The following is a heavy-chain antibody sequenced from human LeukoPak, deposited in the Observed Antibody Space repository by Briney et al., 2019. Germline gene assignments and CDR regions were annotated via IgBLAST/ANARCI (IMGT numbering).Heavy chain of an antibody. CDR1: GDSTGSGSYC. J-gene: IGHJ4*02. CDR2: LCYTGNT. CDR3: ARRRGYSSYSD. D-gene: IGHD3-3*01. V-gene: IGHV4-39*01. Sequence: PSETLSLTCTVSGDSTGSGSYCWGWIRQPPGKGLEWIGNLCYTGNTYYNPSLKSRVTILVDMSKNQFSLNLSSVTAADTAIYYCARRRGYSSYSDWGQGTLVTVSS.